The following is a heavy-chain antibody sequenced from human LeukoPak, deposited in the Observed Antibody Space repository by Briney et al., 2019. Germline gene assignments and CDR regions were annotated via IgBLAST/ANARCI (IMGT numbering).Heavy chain of an antibody. V-gene: IGHV1-69*13. CDR3: ARDPGPGAAGYYYYMDV. CDR1: GYTFTGYY. CDR2: IIPIFGTA. J-gene: IGHJ6*03. Sequence: GASVKVSCKASGYTFTGYYMHWVRQAPGQGLEWMGGIIPIFGTANYAQKFQGRVTITADESTSTAYMELSSLRSEDTAVYYCARDPGPGAAGYYYYMDVWGKGTTVPISS. D-gene: IGHD6-13*01.